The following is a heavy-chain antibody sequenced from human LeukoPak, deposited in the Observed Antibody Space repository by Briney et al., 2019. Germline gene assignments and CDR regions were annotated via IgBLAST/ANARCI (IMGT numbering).Heavy chain of an antibody. V-gene: IGHV3-7*01. D-gene: IGHD4-23*01. Sequence: GESLKISCAASGFTFSSNWMCWVRQDPGKGLEWVANINQDGSVKNYVDSVKGRFTISRDNAKNSLYLQMNSLRAEDTAVYYCVVTTRSYPFDYWGQGTLVTVSS. CDR1: GFTFSSNW. CDR3: VVTTRSYPFDY. CDR2: INQDGSVK. J-gene: IGHJ4*02.